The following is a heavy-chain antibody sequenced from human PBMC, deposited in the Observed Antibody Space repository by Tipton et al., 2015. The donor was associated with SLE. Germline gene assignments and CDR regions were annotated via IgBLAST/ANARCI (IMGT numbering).Heavy chain of an antibody. CDR3: ARGYDTWYFDY. CDR2: IYTSGST. CDR1: GGSISSYY. V-gene: IGHV4-4*08. D-gene: IGHD3-9*01. Sequence: TLSLTYTVSGGSISSYYWSWIRQPPGKGLEWIGDIYTSGSTNYNPSLKSRVTISVDTSKNQFSLKLGSVTAADTAVYYCARGYDTWYFDYWGQGTLVTVSS. J-gene: IGHJ4*02.